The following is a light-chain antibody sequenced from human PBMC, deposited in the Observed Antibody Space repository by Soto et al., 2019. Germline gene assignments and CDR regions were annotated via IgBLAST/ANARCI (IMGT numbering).Light chain of an antibody. CDR1: KLGAKY. V-gene: IGLV3-1*01. J-gene: IGLJ2*01. Sequence: SYELTQPPSVSVSPGQTASITCSGDKLGAKYASWYQQKPGQSPVLVIYQDIRRPSGIPERFSGSSSGNTATLTMSGTQAMDEADSGCEAGDSNPMVFGGGTKLTL. CDR3: EAGDSNPMV. CDR2: QDI.